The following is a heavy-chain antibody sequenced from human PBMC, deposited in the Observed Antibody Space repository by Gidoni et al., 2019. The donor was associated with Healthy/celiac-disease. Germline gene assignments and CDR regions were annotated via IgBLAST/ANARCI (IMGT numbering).Heavy chain of an antibody. D-gene: IGHD1-26*01. Sequence: EVQLVESGGGLVQPGGSLKLSCAASGFTFSGSAMHWVRQASGKGLEWVGRIRSKANSYATAYAASVKGRFTISRDDSKNTAYLQMNSLKTEDTAVYYCTSLKWELLYAFDIWGQGTMVTVSS. V-gene: IGHV3-73*02. J-gene: IGHJ3*02. CDR3: TSLKWELLYAFDI. CDR1: GFTFSGSA. CDR2: IRSKANSYAT.